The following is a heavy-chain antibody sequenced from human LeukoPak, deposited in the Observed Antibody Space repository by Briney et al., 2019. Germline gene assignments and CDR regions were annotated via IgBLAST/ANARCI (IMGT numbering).Heavy chain of an antibody. CDR2: MSSDTRTI. CDR1: GFTFSIYS. V-gene: IGHV3-48*01. J-gene: IGHJ4*02. CDR3: ARDRTVTD. D-gene: IGHD4-17*01. Sequence: GGSLRLSCAASGFTFSIYSMNWVRQAAGKGLEWVSYMSSDTRTIHYADSVNGRFTISRDNAKNSLYLQMNSLRAEDTAVYYCARDRTVTDWGQGTLVTVSS.